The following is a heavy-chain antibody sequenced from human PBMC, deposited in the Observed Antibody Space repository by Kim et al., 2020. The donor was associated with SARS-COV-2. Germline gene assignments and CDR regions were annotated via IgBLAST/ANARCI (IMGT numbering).Heavy chain of an antibody. Sequence: SETLSLTCTVSGGSISSSSYYWGWIRQPPGKGLEWIGSIYYSGSTYYNPSLKSRVTISVDTSKNQFSLKLSSVTAADTAVYYCARIDSSGYYSTLDFDYWGQGTLVTVSS. CDR3: ARIDSSGYYSTLDFDY. D-gene: IGHD3-22*01. CDR2: IYYSGST. V-gene: IGHV4-39*01. J-gene: IGHJ4*02. CDR1: GGSISSSSYY.